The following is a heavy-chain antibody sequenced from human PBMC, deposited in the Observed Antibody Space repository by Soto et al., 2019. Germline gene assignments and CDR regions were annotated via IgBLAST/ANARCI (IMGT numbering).Heavy chain of an antibody. J-gene: IGHJ6*02. Sequence: SETLSLTCAVYGGSFSGYYWSWIRQPPGKGLEWIGEINHSGSTNYNPSLKSRVTISVDTSKNQFPLKLSSVTAADTAVYYCAKDQRLIDYDNLTGVNRVYSGMDVWGQGTTVTVSS. CDR1: GGSFSGYY. CDR2: INHSGST. V-gene: IGHV4-34*01. D-gene: IGHD3-9*01. CDR3: AKDQRLIDYDNLTGVNRVYSGMDV.